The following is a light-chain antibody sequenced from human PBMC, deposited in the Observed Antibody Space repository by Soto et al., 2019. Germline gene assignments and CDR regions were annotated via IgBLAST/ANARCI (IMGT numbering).Light chain of an antibody. CDR2: LGS. CDR1: QSLLHSNGYNY. J-gene: IGKJ3*01. V-gene: IGKV2-28*01. CDR3: MQGLEGLPT. Sequence: DIVLTQSPLSLSVTPGEPASISCRSSQSLLHSNGYNYLDWYLQKPGQSPQLRIYLGSNRASGGTDRLSVSGSGTDFTLKISRVEAEDGGVYYCMQGLEGLPTFGPGTKVDIK.